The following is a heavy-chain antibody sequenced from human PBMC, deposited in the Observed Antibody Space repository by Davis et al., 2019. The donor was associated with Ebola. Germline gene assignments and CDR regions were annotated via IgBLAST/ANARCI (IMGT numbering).Heavy chain of an antibody. CDR2: ISGDGKKT. CDR3: AKGAR. V-gene: IGHV3-23*01. D-gene: IGHD5-12*01. J-gene: IGHJ4*02. Sequence: GESLKISCAASGFTFSTYVMTWVRQAPGKGLVWVSRISGDGKKTNYADFVKGRVTISRDNAKSSLYLQMNSLRVEDTALYYCAKGARWGQGTLVTVSS. CDR1: GFTFSTYV.